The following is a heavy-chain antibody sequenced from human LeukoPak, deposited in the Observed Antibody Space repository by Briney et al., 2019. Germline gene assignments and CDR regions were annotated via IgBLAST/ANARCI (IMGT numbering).Heavy chain of an antibody. Sequence: GGALRLSCAASVFTFSGYSMNWGCAAPGTGLEWVSSISSSSSYIYYADSVKGRFTISRDNAKNSLYLQMNSLRAEDTAVYYCARGSEGFDYWGQGTLVTVSS. CDR1: VFTFSGYS. CDR3: ARGSEGFDY. CDR2: ISSSSSYI. V-gene: IGHV3-21*01. J-gene: IGHJ4*02.